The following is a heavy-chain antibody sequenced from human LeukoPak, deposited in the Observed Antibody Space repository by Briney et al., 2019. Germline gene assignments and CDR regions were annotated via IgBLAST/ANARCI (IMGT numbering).Heavy chain of an antibody. J-gene: IGHJ3*02. CDR1: GGSISTSNYY. V-gene: IGHV4-39*07. CDR2: IYYSGST. CDR3: ARLVLDAFDI. Sequence: SETLSLTCTVSGGSISTSNYYWGWIRQPPGKGLEWIGSIYYSGSTYYNPSLKSRLTISVDTSRNQFSLNLRSVTAADTAVYYCARLVLDAFDIWGQGTMVTVSS.